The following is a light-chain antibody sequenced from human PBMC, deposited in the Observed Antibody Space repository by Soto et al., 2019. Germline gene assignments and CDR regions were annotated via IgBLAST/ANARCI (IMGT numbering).Light chain of an antibody. CDR1: SSNIGNNY. CDR2: RND. J-gene: IGLJ3*02. Sequence: QSVLTQPPSASETPGQGVTIFCSGSSSNIGNNYLYWYQQLPGTAPKLLIHRNDQRPSGVPDRFSGSKSGTSGSLAISGLRSEDEADYYCAAWDDSLSGPVFGGGTKVTVL. V-gene: IGLV1-47*01. CDR3: AAWDDSLSGPV.